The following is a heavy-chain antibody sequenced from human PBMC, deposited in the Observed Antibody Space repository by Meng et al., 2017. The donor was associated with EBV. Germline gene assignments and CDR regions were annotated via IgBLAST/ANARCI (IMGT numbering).Heavy chain of an antibody. D-gene: IGHD1/OR15-1a*01. V-gene: IGHV1-46*01. CDR1: GYTFTSYD. CDR3: VRELVGGTFDY. J-gene: IGHJ4*02. CDR2: IIPAGGNT. Sequence: QWQSVQARAEVKKPAASVKVSCNASGYTFTSYDLQWVRQAPGQGLEWMGIIIPAGGNTNYAQKFRGRFTMTRDTSTSTVYMDLSILTSEDTAVYYCVRELVGGTFDYWGQGTLVTVSS.